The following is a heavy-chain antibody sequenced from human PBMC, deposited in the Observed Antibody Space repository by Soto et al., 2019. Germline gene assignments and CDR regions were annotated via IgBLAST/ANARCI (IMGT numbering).Heavy chain of an antibody. J-gene: IGHJ4*02. CDR2: ICSRSQTI. CDR1: EFTFSSYS. D-gene: IGHD1-26*01. Sequence: GGSLRLSCGVSEFTFSSYSMNWVRQAPGKGLEWLSYICSRSQTIFYADSVKGRFTISRDNAKNSLYLQMNSLRDEDTAVYFCAREDIMGTRSFDYWGQGTLVTVPS. V-gene: IGHV3-48*02. CDR3: AREDIMGTRSFDY.